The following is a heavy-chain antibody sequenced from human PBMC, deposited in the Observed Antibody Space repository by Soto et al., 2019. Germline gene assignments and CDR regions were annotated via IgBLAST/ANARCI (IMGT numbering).Heavy chain of an antibody. D-gene: IGHD1-1*01. V-gene: IGHV1-8*01. Sequence: GASVKVSCKASGYTFTSYDIYWVRQATGQGFEWMGWMNPSTGNSGYAQKFQGRVTMTSDTSISTAHMELSSLRSEDTAVYYCARRAETNGWNGFGADKYYFDFWGQGTLVTVSS. CDR2: MNPSTGNS. CDR3: ARRAETNGWNGFGADKYYFDF. CDR1: GYTFTSYD. J-gene: IGHJ4*02.